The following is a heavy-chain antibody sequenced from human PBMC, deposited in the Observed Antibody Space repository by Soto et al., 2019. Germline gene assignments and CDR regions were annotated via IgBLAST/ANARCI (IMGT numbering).Heavy chain of an antibody. V-gene: IGHV4-59*01. D-gene: IGHD5-18*01. CDR3: AAPSRRGYSYGLYY. J-gene: IGHJ4*02. CDR1: GGSISSYY. Sequence: SATLSLTCTVSGGSISSYYWSWIRQPPEEGLEWIGYIYYSGSTNYNPSLKSRVTISVDTSKNQFSLKLSSVTAADTAVYYCAAPSRRGYSYGLYYWGQGTLVTVSS. CDR2: IYYSGST.